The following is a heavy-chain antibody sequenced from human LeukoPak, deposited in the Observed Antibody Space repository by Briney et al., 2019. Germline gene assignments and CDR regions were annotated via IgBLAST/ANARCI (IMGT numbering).Heavy chain of an antibody. Sequence: GGSLRLSCAASGFTFSSYDMHWVRQAPGKGLEWVAVISYDGSNKCYADSVKGRFTISRDNSKNTLYLQMNSLRAEDTAVYYCATYGDYVGGAFDYWGQGTLVTVSS. D-gene: IGHD4-17*01. J-gene: IGHJ4*02. V-gene: IGHV3-30*03. CDR3: ATYGDYVGGAFDY. CDR2: ISYDGSNK. CDR1: GFTFSSYD.